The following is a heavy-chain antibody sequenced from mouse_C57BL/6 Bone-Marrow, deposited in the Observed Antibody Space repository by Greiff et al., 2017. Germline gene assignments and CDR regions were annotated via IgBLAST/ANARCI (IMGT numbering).Heavy chain of an antibody. CDR1: GYAFSSSW. Sequence: QVQLQQSGPELVKPGASVKISCKASGYAFSSSWMNWVKQRPGKGLEWIGRIYPGDGDTNYNGKFKGKATLTADKSSSTAYMQISSLTSEDSAVYFCAREDRQLRPWFAYWGQGTLVTVSA. CDR3: AREDRQLRPWFAY. D-gene: IGHD3-2*02. CDR2: IYPGDGDT. J-gene: IGHJ3*01. V-gene: IGHV1-82*01.